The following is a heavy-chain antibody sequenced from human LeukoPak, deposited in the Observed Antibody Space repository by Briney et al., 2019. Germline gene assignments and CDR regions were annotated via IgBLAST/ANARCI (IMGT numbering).Heavy chain of an antibody. CDR1: GGSISTGDYY. CDR2: IYYSGST. D-gene: IGHD7-27*01. J-gene: IGHJ3*02. Sequence: SQTLSLTCTVSGGSISTGDYYWSWIRQPPGKGLEWIGYIYYSGSTYYNPSLKSRVTISVDTSKNQFSLKLSFVTAADTAVYYCARDFWGSSTTRGINAFDIWGQGTMVTVSS. CDR3: ARDFWGSSTTRGINAFDI. V-gene: IGHV4-30-4*08.